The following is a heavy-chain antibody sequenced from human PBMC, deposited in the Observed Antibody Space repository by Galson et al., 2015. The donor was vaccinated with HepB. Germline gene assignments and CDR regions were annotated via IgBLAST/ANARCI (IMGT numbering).Heavy chain of an antibody. CDR1: GFTFSSYG. D-gene: IGHD3-22*01. J-gene: IGHJ4*02. CDR3: AKDRLLYAYDSSGYQHRGMNY. V-gene: IGHV3-30*18. Sequence: SLRLSCAASGFTFSSYGMHWVRQAPGKGLEWVAVISYDGSNKYYADSVKGRFTISRDNSKNTLYLQMNSLRAEDTAVYYCAKDRLLYAYDSSGYQHRGMNYWGQGTLVTVSS. CDR2: ISYDGSNK.